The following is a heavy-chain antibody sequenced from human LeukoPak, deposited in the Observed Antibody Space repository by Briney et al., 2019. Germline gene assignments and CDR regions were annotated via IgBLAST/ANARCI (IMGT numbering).Heavy chain of an antibody. CDR3: ARGRYSSGWSYYYYYYMDV. D-gene: IGHD6-19*01. J-gene: IGHJ6*03. V-gene: IGHV4-61*05. Sequence: SETLSLTCTVSGGSISSSSYYWGWIRQPPGKGLEWIGYIYYSGSTNYNPSLKSRVTISVDTSKNQFSLKLSSVTAADTAVYYCARGRYSSGWSYYYYYYMDVWGKGTTVTVSS. CDR2: IYYSGST. CDR1: GGSISSSSYY.